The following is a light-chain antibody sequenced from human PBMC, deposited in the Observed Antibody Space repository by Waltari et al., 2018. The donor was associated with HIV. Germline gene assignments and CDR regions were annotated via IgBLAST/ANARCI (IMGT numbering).Light chain of an antibody. Sequence: EFVLTQSLGTLALSPGESATLSGRASESVSSTYLAWYQQKPGQAPRLLIYRASRRATGIPDRFSGSGSETDFTLTISRLQPEDFAVYYCQRYGSSPPYTFGQGTILEIK. CDR2: RAS. CDR1: ESVSSTY. CDR3: QRYGSSPPYT. J-gene: IGKJ2*01. V-gene: IGKV3-20*01.